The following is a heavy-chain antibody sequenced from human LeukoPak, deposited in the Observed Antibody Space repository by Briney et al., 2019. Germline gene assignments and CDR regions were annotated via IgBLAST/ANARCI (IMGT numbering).Heavy chain of an antibody. CDR1: GGSISSGGYY. V-gene: IGHV4-31*03. CDR3: ARGPVNNYYGSSGLDY. J-gene: IGHJ4*02. D-gene: IGHD3-22*01. Sequence: SQTLSLTCTVSGGSISSGGYYWSWIRQHPGKGLEWIGYIYYSGSTYYNPSLKSRVTISVDTSKNQFSPKLSSVTAADTAVYYCARGPVNNYYGSSGLDYWGQGTLVTVSS. CDR2: IYYSGST.